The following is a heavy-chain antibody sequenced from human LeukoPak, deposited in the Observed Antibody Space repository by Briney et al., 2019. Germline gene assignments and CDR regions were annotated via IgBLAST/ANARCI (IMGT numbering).Heavy chain of an antibody. D-gene: IGHD1-26*01. CDR1: GFTFDDYA. CDR2: ISWNIGSI. V-gene: IGHV3-9*01. J-gene: IGHJ4*02. CDR3: AKAEGGWESLPSDY. Sequence: GGSRRLACAPSGFTFDDYAIQWVRQAPGGGLEWVSGISWNIGSIAYGDSVKDRFTISRNNPKNSLYLQMNSLRSEDTALYYCAKAEGGWESLPSDYWGQGTLVTVSS.